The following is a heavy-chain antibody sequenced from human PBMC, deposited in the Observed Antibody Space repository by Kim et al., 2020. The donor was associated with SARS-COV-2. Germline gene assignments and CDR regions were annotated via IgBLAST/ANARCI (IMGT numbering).Heavy chain of an antibody. CDR2: ISSSGSTI. CDR1: GFTFSNYE. Sequence: GGSLRLSCAASGFTFSNYEMNWVRQAPGKGLEWVSYISSSGSTIYYADSVKGRFTISRDNAKNSLYLQMNSLRAEDTAVYYCARENRGWQQLVRRWGQGTLVTVSS. D-gene: IGHD6-13*01. V-gene: IGHV3-48*03. CDR3: ARENRGWQQLVRR. J-gene: IGHJ4*02.